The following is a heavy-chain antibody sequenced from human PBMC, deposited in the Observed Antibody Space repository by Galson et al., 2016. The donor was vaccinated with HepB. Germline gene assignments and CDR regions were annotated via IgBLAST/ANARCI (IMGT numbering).Heavy chain of an antibody. D-gene: IGHD2-8*01. CDR1: GFTFSSYG. J-gene: IGHJ3*01. V-gene: IGHV3-30*18. CDR3: AKHRREGVLILGHENALDV. CDR2: VSHDGSET. Sequence: SLRLSCAASGFTFSSYGLNWVRQAPGKGLEWVAVVSHDGSETYYVDSVKGRFTISRDNSKNTLYLQMSSLRPEDTAVYYRAKHRREGVLILGHENALDVWGQGTMVTVSS.